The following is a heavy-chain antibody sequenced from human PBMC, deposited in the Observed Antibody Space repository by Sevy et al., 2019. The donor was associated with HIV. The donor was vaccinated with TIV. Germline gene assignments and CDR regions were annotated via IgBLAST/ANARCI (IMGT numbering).Heavy chain of an antibody. CDR3: AMPTRDCSGTYVNQFAY. Sequence: SETLSLTCTVSGDSVTSRSYYWGWVRQPPGKGLEWIGTIDYSGSRDYKPSLTSRVTIFLHTSTNQFSLNLNFVTAADTAAYYCAMPTRDCSGTYVNQFAYWGQGTLVTVSS. V-gene: IGHV4-39*01. CDR1: GDSVTSRSYY. J-gene: IGHJ4*02. CDR2: IDYSGSR. D-gene: IGHD2-15*01.